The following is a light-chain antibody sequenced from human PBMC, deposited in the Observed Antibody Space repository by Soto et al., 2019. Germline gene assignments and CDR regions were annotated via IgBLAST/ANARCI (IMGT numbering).Light chain of an antibody. J-gene: IGKJ1*01. CDR1: QTIRNNY. CDR2: GAS. CDR3: QQYAGSPWT. V-gene: IGKV3-20*01. Sequence: ETVLTQSPGTLSLSPGERATLSCRASQTIRNNYLAWYRQTPGQAPRLLIYGASNRATGIADRFSGSGSGTPFTLIISRLEPEDFALYYCQQYAGSPWTFGQGTKVEIK.